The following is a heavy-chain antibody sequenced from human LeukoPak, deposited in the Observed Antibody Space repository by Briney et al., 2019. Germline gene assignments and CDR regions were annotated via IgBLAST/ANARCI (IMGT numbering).Heavy chain of an antibody. D-gene: IGHD2-2*01. CDR1: GYSFTGYY. Sequence: ASVKVSCKASGYSFTGYYLNWVRQAPGQGLEWMGWINSDSGKTKYAQKFQGRVTMTRDTSISTAYMELSSLISDDMAVYYCARDQGDYYCTSTTCSGGAFDFWGQGTMVTVSS. J-gene: IGHJ3*01. V-gene: IGHV1-2*02. CDR2: INSDSGKT. CDR3: ARDQGDYYCTSTTCSGGAFDF.